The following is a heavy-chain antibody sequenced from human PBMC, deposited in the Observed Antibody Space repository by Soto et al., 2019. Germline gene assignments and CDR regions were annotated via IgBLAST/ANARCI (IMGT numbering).Heavy chain of an antibody. CDR3: ARDMGTDDAFDI. CDR1: GGSISSYY. J-gene: IGHJ3*02. CDR2: IYYSGST. Sequence: QVQLQESGPGLVKPSETLSLTCTVSGGSISSYYWSWIRQPPGKGLEWIGYIYYSGSTNYNPSLKSRVTISVDTSKNQFSLKLSSVTAADTAMYYCARDMGTDDAFDIWGQGTMVTVSS. V-gene: IGHV4-59*01.